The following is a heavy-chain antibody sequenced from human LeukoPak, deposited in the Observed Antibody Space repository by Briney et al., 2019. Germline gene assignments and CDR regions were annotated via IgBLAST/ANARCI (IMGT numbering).Heavy chain of an antibody. CDR1: GYTFTSYG. J-gene: IGHJ4*02. D-gene: IGHD2-2*01. V-gene: IGHV1-18*04. CDR3: ARGRYCSSTSCYPARY. CDR2: ISAYNGNT. Sequence: ASVKVSCKASGYTFTSYGISWVRQAPGQGLEWMGWISAYNGNTTYAQKLQGRVTMTTDTSTSTAYMELRSLRSDDTAVYYCARGRYCSSTSCYPARYWGQGTLVTVSS.